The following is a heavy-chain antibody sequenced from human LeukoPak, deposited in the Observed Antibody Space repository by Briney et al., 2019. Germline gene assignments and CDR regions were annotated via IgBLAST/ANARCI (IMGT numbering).Heavy chain of an antibody. V-gene: IGHV1-2*02. Sequence: ASVKASCKASGYTFTGYYMHWVRQAPGQGLEWMGWINPNSGGTNYAQKFQGRVTMTRDTSISTAYMELSRLRSDDTAVYYCARDHMITFGGVIAGLVYFDYWGQGTLVTVSS. CDR2: INPNSGGT. CDR1: GYTFTGYY. CDR3: ARDHMITFGGVIAGLVYFDY. J-gene: IGHJ4*02. D-gene: IGHD3-16*02.